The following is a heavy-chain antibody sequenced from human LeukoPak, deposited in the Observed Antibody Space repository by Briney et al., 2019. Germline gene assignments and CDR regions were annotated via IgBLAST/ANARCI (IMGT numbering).Heavy chain of an antibody. D-gene: IGHD4-17*01. Sequence: PGGSLRLSCAASGFTFSSYWVHWVRHVPGKGLVWVSCINSDGCRTTYADSVKGRFTVSRDNPKNTLYLQMNSLRAEDTAVYYGARDRGTTVTPNYWDRGTLVTVSS. J-gene: IGHJ4*02. CDR3: ARDRGTTVTPNY. CDR1: GFTFSSYW. CDR2: INSDGCRT. V-gene: IGHV3-74*01.